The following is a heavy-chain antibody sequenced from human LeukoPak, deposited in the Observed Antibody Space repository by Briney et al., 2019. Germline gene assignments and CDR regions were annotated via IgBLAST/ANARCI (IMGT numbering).Heavy chain of an antibody. D-gene: IGHD3-10*01. CDR2: IYSGGST. J-gene: IGHJ4*02. V-gene: IGHV3-66*02. CDR3: ARGFPRVRGVTFFDY. Sequence: PGRSLRLSCAASGFTVSSNHMSWVRQAPGKGLEWVSVIYSGGSTYYADSVKGRFTISRDNSKNTLYLQMNSLRAEDTAVYYCARGFPRVRGVTFFDYWGQGTLVTVSS. CDR1: GFTVSSNH.